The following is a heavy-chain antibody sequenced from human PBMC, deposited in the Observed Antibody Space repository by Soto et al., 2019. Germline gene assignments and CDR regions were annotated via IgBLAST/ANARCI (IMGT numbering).Heavy chain of an antibody. CDR3: AREEGYCSGGSCYKAAAGY. D-gene: IGHD2-15*01. Sequence: EVQLVESGGGLVKPGGSLRLSCAASGFTFSSYSMNWVRQAPGKGLEWVSSISSSSSYIYYADSVKGRFTISRDNAKNALYLQMNSLRAEDTAVYYCAREEGYCSGGSCYKAAAGYWGQGTLVTVSS. CDR1: GFTFSSYS. V-gene: IGHV3-21*01. J-gene: IGHJ4*02. CDR2: ISSSSSYI.